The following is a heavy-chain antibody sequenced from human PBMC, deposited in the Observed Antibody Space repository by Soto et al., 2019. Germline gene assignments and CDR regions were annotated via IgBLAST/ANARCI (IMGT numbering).Heavy chain of an antibody. CDR1: GDTFSSYI. CDR2: VIPVLTTT. CDR3: ARRRYCGYDCYHKHYYGMDV. Sequence: QVQLVQSGAEVKKPGSSVRVSCRSSGDTFSSYIVNWLRLAPGRGLEWMGRVIPVLTTTDYAQNFRGRVTISARRSTNTVYLDLSSLRSDDTAVYYCARRRYCGYDCYHKHYYGMDVWGQGSLVTVAS. J-gene: IGHJ6*02. V-gene: IGHV1-69*08. D-gene: IGHD2-21*02.